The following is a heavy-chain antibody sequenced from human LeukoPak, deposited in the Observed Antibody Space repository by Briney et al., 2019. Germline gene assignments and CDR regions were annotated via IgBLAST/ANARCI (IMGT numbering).Heavy chain of an antibody. J-gene: IGHJ4*02. CDR2: VKTKTYGGTT. CDR3: TTDRGSGWY. CDR1: GFTFSSYD. D-gene: IGHD6-19*01. Sequence: GGSLRLSCAASGFTFSSYDMNWVRQAPGKGLEWVGRVKTKTYGGTTDYSAPVKGRFTISRDDSKNTLYLQMNSLKTEDTALYYCTTDRGSGWYWGQGTLVTVSS. V-gene: IGHV3-15*01.